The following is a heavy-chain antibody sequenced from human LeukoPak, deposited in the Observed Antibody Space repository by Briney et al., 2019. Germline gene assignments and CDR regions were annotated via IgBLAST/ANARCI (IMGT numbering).Heavy chain of an antibody. V-gene: IGHV3-21*01. J-gene: IGHJ4*02. D-gene: IGHD4-17*01. CDR3: ARDYKDYGDYXXXFDX. CDR2: ISSSSSYI. CDR1: GFTFSSYE. Sequence: GGSLRLSCAASGFTFSSYEMNWVRQAPGKGLEWVSSISSSSSYIYYADSVKGRFTISRDNAKNSLYLQMNSLRAEDTAVYYCARDYKDYGDYXXXFDXXXQGXLVTVX.